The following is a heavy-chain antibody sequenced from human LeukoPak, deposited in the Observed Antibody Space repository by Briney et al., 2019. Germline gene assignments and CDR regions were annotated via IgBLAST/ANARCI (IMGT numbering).Heavy chain of an antibody. D-gene: IGHD6-19*01. J-gene: IGHJ4*02. CDR3: ARRTTSYSSGWTYYFDY. CDR1: GGSISSYY. V-gene: IGHV4-59*08. Sequence: PSETLSLTCTVSGGSISSYYWSWIRQPPGKGLEWIGYNYYSGSTNYNPSLKSRVTVSVDTSKNQFSLKLSSVTAADTAVYYCARRTTSYSSGWTYYFDYRGQGTLVTVSS. CDR2: NYYSGST.